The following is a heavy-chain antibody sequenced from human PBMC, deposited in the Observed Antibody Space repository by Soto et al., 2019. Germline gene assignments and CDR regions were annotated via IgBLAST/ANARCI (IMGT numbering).Heavy chain of an antibody. J-gene: IGHJ4*02. D-gene: IGHD6-6*01. V-gene: IGHV3-30*18. CDR1: GFTFSSYG. Sequence: GGSLRLSCAASGFTFSSYGMPWLRQAPGKGLEWVAVISYDGSNKYYADSVKGRFTISRDNSKNTLYLQMNSLRADDTAVYYCAKVTDYSTSGPGYWGQGTQVTVSS. CDR2: ISYDGSNK. CDR3: AKVTDYSTSGPGY.